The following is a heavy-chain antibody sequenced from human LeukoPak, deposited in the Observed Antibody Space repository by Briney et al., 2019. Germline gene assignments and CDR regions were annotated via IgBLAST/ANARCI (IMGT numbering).Heavy chain of an antibody. J-gene: IGHJ4*02. CDR3: AKDQGYYDSSGYYWGVDY. Sequence: PGRSLRLSCAASGFTFSSYGMHWVRQAPGKGLEWVAVISYDGSNKYYADSVKGRFTISRDNSKDTLYLQMNSLRAEDTAVYYCAKDQGYYDSSGYYWGVDYWGQGTLVTVSS. CDR2: ISYDGSNK. CDR1: GFTFSSYG. V-gene: IGHV3-30*18. D-gene: IGHD3-22*01.